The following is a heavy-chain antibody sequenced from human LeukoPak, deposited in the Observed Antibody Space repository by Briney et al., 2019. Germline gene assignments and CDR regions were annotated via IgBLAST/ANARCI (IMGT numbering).Heavy chain of an antibody. V-gene: IGHV4-59*01. D-gene: IGHD4-17*01. CDR1: GGSINNYY. CDR2: IYYRGST. Sequence: ASETLSLTCTVSGGSINNYYWSWIRQPPGKGLEWIGYIYYRGSTNYNPSLKSRVTFSVDTSKNQFSLKLDSVTAADTAVYYCARGGDYGDLRHFDYWGQGTLVTVSS. CDR3: ARGGDYGDLRHFDY. J-gene: IGHJ4*02.